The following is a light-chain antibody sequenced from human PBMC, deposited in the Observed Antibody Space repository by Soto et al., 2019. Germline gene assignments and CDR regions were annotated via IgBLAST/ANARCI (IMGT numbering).Light chain of an antibody. CDR3: AVWEDGLDEWL. CDR2: GSN. CDR1: RSNIGSNS. Sequence: QSLLSHPRSASWSTGHGVTMSWYCSRSNIGSNSVSWYQQLAGTVPKLLIYGSNERPLGVPDRFSGSKSGTSASLAISRLQSQEPAHSYCAVWEDGLDEWLFGGGTK. J-gene: IGLJ3*02. V-gene: IGLV1-44*01.